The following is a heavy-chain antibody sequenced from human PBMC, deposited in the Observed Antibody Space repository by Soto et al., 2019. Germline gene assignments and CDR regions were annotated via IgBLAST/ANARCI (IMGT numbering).Heavy chain of an antibody. D-gene: IGHD3-22*01. CDR1: GGSILDSTYY. Sequence: SETLSLTCAVSGGSILDSTYYWAWIRQSPGKGLEWIGTIFYSGGTFYTPSLKSRVTMSVDTSNNQFSLKLSSVTAADTAVYYCARQASAYYYGWFDPWGQGTLVTVSS. CDR2: IFYSGGT. V-gene: IGHV4-39*01. J-gene: IGHJ5*02. CDR3: ARQASAYYYGWFDP.